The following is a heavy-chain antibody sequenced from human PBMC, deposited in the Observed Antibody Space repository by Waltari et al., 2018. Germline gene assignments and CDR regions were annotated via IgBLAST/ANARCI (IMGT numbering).Heavy chain of an antibody. V-gene: IGHV3-30-3*01. CDR2: ISYDGSNK. CDR1: GFTSTSYA. D-gene: IGHD3-22*01. CDR3: ARDLYDSSGFDY. J-gene: IGHJ4*02. Sequence: QVPLVESGGGVVQPWRSLRLPCPASGFTSTSYAMYWVRQAPGKGLEWVAVISYDGSNKYYADSVKGRFTISRDNSKNTLYLQMNSLRAEDTAVYYCARDLYDSSGFDYWGQGTLVTVSS.